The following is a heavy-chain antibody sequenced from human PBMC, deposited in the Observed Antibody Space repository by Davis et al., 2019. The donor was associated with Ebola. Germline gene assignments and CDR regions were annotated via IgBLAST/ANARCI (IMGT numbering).Heavy chain of an antibody. CDR1: GFIFSDDW. CDR2: IQTDGSST. CDR3: TRDYGDYVNDD. V-gene: IGHV3-74*01. Sequence: HTGGPLRPPCPASGFIFSDDWMNWVRHPPGKGLVWVSRIQTDGSSTSYADSVKGRFTISRDNAKNTLYLQMNSLRVEDTAVYYCTRDYGDYVNDDWGQGTLVTVSS. D-gene: IGHD4-17*01. J-gene: IGHJ4*02.